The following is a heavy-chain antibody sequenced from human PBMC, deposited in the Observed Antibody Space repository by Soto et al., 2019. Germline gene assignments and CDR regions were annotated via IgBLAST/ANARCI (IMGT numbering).Heavy chain of an antibody. CDR3: ARGIWERSSGWYYFDS. J-gene: IGHJ4*02. CDR1: GYTFTNYA. V-gene: IGHV1-3*01. D-gene: IGHD6-19*01. CDR2: INAGNGHT. Sequence: QVQLVQSGADVSKPGASVRISCKASGYTFTNYAVNWMRQAPGQSLEWMGWINAGNGHTKYSQNYRGRITLTRDASATTVYMELSSLSSEDTALYFCARGIWERSSGWYYFDSWGQGTLVTVSS.